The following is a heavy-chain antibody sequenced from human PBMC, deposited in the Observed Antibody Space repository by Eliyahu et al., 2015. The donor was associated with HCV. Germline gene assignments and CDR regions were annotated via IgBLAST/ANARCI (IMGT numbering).Heavy chain of an antibody. V-gene: IGHV3-20*04. D-gene: IGHD3/OR15-3a*01. CDR1: GFTXVXYG. CDR3: ARGGRYSMPNYWTGYLNDY. CDR2: INWNGGYK. Sequence: EVQLVESGGRVERPGGSLRLSCSASGFTXVXYGXGWVRQVPGKGLAWVAGINWNGGYKGYADSVKGRFTISRDNANNSLYLQMNSLTVEDTAYYYCARGGRYSMPNYWTGYLNDYWGQGTLVTVSA. J-gene: IGHJ4*02.